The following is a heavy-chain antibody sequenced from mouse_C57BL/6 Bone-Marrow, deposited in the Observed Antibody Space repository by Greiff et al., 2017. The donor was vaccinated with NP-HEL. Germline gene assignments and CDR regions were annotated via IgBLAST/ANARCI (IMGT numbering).Heavy chain of an antibody. CDR2: IYPGNSDT. J-gene: IGHJ4*01. CDR1: GYTFTSYW. D-gene: IGHD1-1*01. CDR3: TRGVGGLYYYAMDY. Sequence: EVKLVESGTVLARPGASVKMSCKTSGYTFTSYWMHWVKQRPGQGLEWIGAIYPGNSDTSYNQKFKGKAKLTAVTSASTAYMERSSLTNEDSAVYYCTRGVGGLYYYAMDYWGQGTSVTVSS. V-gene: IGHV1-5*01.